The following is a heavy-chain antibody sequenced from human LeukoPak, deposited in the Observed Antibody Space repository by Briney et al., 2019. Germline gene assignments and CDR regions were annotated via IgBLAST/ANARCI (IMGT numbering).Heavy chain of an antibody. CDR2: INHSGST. V-gene: IGHV4-34*01. D-gene: IGHD3-9*01. J-gene: IGHJ4*02. CDR1: GGSFSGYY. CDR3: ARSSPERYFDWTRLDY. Sequence: ETLSLTCAVCGGSFSGYYWSWIRQPPGKGLEWIGEINHSGSTNYNPSLKSRVTISVDTSKNQFSLKLSSVTAADTAVYYCARSSPERYFDWTRLDYWGQGTLVTVSS.